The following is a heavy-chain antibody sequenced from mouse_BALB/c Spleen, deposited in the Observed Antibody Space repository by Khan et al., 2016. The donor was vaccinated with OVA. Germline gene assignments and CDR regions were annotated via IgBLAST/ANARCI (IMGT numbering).Heavy chain of an antibody. CDR1: GFSLTGYG. Sequence: VELVESGPGLVAPSQSLSITCTVSGFSLTGYGVDWVRQPPGKGLEWLGMIWGDGTTDYNSALNSRLSISKDNSKSQVFLKMNSLQTDDTARYYCARAYYGNYREAMDYWGQGTSVTVSS. CDR3: ARAYYGNYREAMDY. V-gene: IGHV2-6-7*01. D-gene: IGHD2-10*01. CDR2: IWGDGTT. J-gene: IGHJ4*01.